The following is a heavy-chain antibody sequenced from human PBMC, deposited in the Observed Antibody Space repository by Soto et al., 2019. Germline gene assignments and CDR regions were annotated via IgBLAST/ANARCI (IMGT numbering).Heavy chain of an antibody. J-gene: IGHJ4*02. CDR3: ARGDILTGYYRFDD. D-gene: IGHD3-9*01. CDR2: INSDGSST. Sequence: PGGSLRLSCAASGFTFSNYAMSWVRQAPGKGLEWVSSINSDGSSTSYADSVKGRFTISRDNAKNTLYLQMNSLRAEDTAVYYCARGDILTGYYRFDDWGQGTLVTVSS. CDR1: GFTFSNYA. V-gene: IGHV3-74*01.